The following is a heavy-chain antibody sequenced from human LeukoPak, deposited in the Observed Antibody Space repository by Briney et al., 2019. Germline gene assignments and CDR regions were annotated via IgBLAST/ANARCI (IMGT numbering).Heavy chain of an antibody. Sequence: PGGSLRLSCAASGFTFSSYAMTWVRQAPGKGLEWVSTISESGGGSYSGGGTYYGDSVKGRFTISRDNAKNSVFLQMNSLRAEDTAVYFCARDGDTGYRFAYWGQGTLV. CDR1: GFTFSSYA. J-gene: IGHJ4*02. D-gene: IGHD5-12*01. V-gene: IGHV3-23*01. CDR3: ARDGDTGYRFAY. CDR2: ISESGGGSYSGGGT.